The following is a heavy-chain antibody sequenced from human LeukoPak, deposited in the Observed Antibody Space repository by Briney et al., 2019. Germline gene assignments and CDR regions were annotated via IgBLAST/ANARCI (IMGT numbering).Heavy chain of an antibody. Sequence: GASVKVSCKASGYTFTSYDINWVRQATGQGLEWMGWMNPNSGNTGYAQKFQGRVTMTRNTSISTAYMELSSLRSEDTAVYYCARGSKRQLWPLGRYYMDVWGKGTTVTISS. CDR1: GYTFTSYD. D-gene: IGHD6-6*01. J-gene: IGHJ6*03. V-gene: IGHV1-8*01. CDR2: MNPNSGNT. CDR3: ARGSKRQLWPLGRYYMDV.